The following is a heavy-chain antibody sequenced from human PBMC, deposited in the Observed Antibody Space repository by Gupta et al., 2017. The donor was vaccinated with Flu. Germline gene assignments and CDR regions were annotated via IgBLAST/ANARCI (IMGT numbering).Heavy chain of an antibody. J-gene: IGHJ4*02. D-gene: IGHD3-10*01. CDR3: AKGVGLGVTYFDY. CDR2: ISGSGGST. Sequence: AISGSGGSTYYADSVKGRFTISRDNSKNRLYLQVNSLRAEDTAVYYCAKGVGLGVTYFDYWGLGTLVTVSS. V-gene: IGHV3-23*01.